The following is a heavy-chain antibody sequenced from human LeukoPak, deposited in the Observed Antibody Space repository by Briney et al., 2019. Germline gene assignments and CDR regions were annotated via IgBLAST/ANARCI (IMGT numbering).Heavy chain of an antibody. V-gene: IGHV6-1*01. CDR1: GDIVSSNSAA. J-gene: IGHJ6*03. CDR3: ARGGGVPGYYYFYYMDV. Sequence: SQTLSLTCAISGDIVSSNSAAWTWIRQSPSRGLEWLGRTYYRSRWYNDYAVSVKGRITFNPDTSKNQFSLQLHSVTPEDTAVYYCARGGGVPGYYYFYYMDVWGKGTTVTVSS. D-gene: IGHD2-15*01. CDR2: TYYRSRWYN.